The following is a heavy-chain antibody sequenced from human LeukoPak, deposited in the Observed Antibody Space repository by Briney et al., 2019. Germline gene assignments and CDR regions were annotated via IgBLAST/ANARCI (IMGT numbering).Heavy chain of an antibody. V-gene: IGHV3-23*01. CDR1: GFTFSSYA. D-gene: IGHD3-10*01. CDR2: ISGSDGST. Sequence: PGRSLRLSCAASGFTFSSYAMSWVRQAPGKGLEWVPAISGSDGSTYYADSVKGRFTISRDNSKNTLYLQMNSLRAEDTAVYYCEIWFGELFPYFDYWGQGTLVTVSS. J-gene: IGHJ4*02. CDR3: EIWFGELFPYFDY.